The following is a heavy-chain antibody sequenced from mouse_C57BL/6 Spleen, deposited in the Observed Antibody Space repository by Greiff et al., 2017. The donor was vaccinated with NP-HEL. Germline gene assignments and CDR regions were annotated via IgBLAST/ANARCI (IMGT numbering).Heavy chain of an antibody. V-gene: IGHV1-55*01. CDR3: ARRWDAMDY. D-gene: IGHD2-3*01. CDR1: GYTFTSYW. J-gene: IGHJ4*01. CDR2: IYPGSGST. Sequence: VKLMESGAELVKPGASVKMSCKASGYTFTSYWITWVKQRPGQGLEWIGDIYPGSGSTNYNEKFKSKATLTVDTSSSTAYMQLSSLTSEDSAVYYCARRWDAMDYWGQGTSVTVSS.